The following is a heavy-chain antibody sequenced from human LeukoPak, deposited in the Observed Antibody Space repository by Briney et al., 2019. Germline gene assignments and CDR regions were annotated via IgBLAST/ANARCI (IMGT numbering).Heavy chain of an antibody. J-gene: IGHJ4*02. CDR3: ARDHSSSWISY. Sequence: GGSLRPSCATSGFTFSNYGMHWVRQAPGKGLEWVTFIEYNGSKKFYADSVKGRFTISRDSSKSTLYLQMNSLRVEDTAVYYCARDHSSSWISYGGQGTLVTVSS. D-gene: IGHD6-13*01. CDR2: IEYNGSKK. CDR1: GFTFSNYG. V-gene: IGHV3-30*02.